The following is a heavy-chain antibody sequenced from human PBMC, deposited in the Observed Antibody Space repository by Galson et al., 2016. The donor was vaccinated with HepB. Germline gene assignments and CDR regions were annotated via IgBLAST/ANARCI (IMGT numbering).Heavy chain of an antibody. V-gene: IGHV1-46*01. CDR1: GYTFTSYY. Sequence: SVKVSCKASGYTFTSYYMHWVRQAPGQGLEWMGIINPSGGSTSYAQKFQGRVTMTRDTSTSTVYMELTSLRAEDTAVYYCAKDKRGHSSAWYWYFDYWGPGTLVSVSS. D-gene: IGHD6-13*01. CDR3: AKDKRGHSSAWYWYFDY. J-gene: IGHJ4*02. CDR2: INPSGGST.